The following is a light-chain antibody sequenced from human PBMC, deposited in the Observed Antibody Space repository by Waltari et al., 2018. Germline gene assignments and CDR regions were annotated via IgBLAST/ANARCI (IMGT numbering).Light chain of an antibody. J-gene: IGKJ2*01. CDR2: GAS. CDR3: QQYNNWPRT. V-gene: IGKV3-15*01. CDR1: QSVSSN. Sequence: EIVMTQSPATLSVSPGERAPLPHMASQSVSSNLAWYQQKPGQAPRLLIYGASTRATGIPARFSGSGSGTEFTLTISSLQSEDFAVYYCQQYNNWPRTFGQGTKLEIK.